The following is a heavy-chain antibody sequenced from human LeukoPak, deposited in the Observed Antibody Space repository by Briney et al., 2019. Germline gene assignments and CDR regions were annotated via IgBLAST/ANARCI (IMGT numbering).Heavy chain of an antibody. V-gene: IGHV4-39*07. J-gene: IGHJ3*02. CDR1: GFTFSTYN. Sequence: GSLRLSCAASGFTFSTYNMNWVRQAPGKGLEWVGSIYYSGSTYYNPSLKSRVTISVDTSKNQFSLKLSSVTAADTAVYYCARYYDYVWGSYRPELYAFDIWGQGTMVTVSS. CDR2: IYYSGST. D-gene: IGHD3-16*02. CDR3: ARYYDYVWGSYRPELYAFDI.